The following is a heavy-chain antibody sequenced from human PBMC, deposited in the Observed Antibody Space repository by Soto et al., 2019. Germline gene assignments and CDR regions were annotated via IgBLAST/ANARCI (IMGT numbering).Heavy chain of an antibody. CDR2: INHSGST. V-gene: IGHV4-34*01. CDR3: AREGVLRYFDWLVYYFDY. Sequence: TETLSLTCAVYGGSFSGYYWSRIRQPPGKGLEWIGEINHSGSTNYNPSLKSRVTISVDTSKNQFSLKLSSVTAADTAVYYCAREGVLRYFDWLVYYFDYWGQGTLVTVSS. CDR1: GGSFSGYY. J-gene: IGHJ4*02. D-gene: IGHD3-9*01.